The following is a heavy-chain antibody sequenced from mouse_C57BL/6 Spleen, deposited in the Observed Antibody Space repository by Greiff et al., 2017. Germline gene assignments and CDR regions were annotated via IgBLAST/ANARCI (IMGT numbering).Heavy chain of an antibody. CDR3: ARVVKNYYAMDY. CDR2: INPSTGGT. V-gene: IGHV1-42*01. D-gene: IGHD2-2*01. Sequence: VQLKQSGPELVKPGASVKLSCKASGYSFTGYYMNWVKQSPEKSLEWIGEINPSTGGTTYNQKFKAKATLTVDKSSSTAYMQLKSLTSEDSAVYYCARVVKNYYAMDYWGQGTSVTVSS. J-gene: IGHJ4*01. CDR1: GYSFTGYY.